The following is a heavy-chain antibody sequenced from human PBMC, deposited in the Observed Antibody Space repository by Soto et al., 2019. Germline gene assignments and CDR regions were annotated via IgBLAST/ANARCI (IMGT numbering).Heavy chain of an antibody. CDR2: ISYSGNT. Sequence: QVQLQESGPGLVKPSQTLSLTCTVSGASINNADYFWSWIRQPPGKGLEWIGYISYSGNTYYNPSLKSPVIISVDTSKNQFSLRLNSVTAADTAVYYCARYPRWMGLLTFDIWGQGTMVTVSS. CDR3: ARYPRWMGLLTFDI. J-gene: IGHJ3*02. CDR1: GASINNADYF. V-gene: IGHV4-30-4*08. D-gene: IGHD2-15*01.